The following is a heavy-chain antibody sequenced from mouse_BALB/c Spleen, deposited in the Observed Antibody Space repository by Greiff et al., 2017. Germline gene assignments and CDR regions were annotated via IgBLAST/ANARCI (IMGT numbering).Heavy chain of an antibody. Sequence: EVKLMESGGGLVKPGGSLKLSCAASGFTFSSYAMSWVRQSPEKRLEWVAEISSGGSYTYYPDTVTGRFTISRDNAKNTLYLEMSSLRSEDTAMYYCAANAMDYWGQGTSVTVSS. J-gene: IGHJ4*01. CDR2: ISSGGSYT. V-gene: IGHV5-9-4*01. CDR3: AANAMDY. CDR1: GFTFSSYA.